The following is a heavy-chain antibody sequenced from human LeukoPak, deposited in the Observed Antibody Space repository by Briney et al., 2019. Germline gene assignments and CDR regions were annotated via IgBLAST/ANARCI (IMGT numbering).Heavy chain of an antibody. J-gene: IGHJ6*03. CDR2: ISAYNGNT. D-gene: IGHD3-3*01. CDR1: GYTFTSYG. Sequence: ASVKVSCKASGYTFTSYGISWVRQAPGQGLEWMGWISAYNGNTNFAQKLQGRVTMTTDTSTSTAYMELRSLRSDDTAVYYCARVYNTYYDFWSCHIYYMDVWGKGTTVTVSS. CDR3: ARVYNTYYDFWSCHIYYMDV. V-gene: IGHV1-18*01.